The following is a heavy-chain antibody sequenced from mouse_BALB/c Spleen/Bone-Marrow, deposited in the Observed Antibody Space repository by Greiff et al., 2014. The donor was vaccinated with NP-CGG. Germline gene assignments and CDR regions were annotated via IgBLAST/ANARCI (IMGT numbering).Heavy chain of an antibody. D-gene: IGHD1-1*01. CDR3: TRGDDYYGGDPY. Sequence: QVQLKQSGAELVRPGASVKLSCKASGYTFTSYWINWVKQRPGQGLEWIGNIYPSASYTNYNQKFKDKATLTVDKSSSTAYMQLSSPTSEDSAVYYCTRGDDYYGGDPYWGQGTTLTVSS. CDR2: IYPSASYT. CDR1: GYTFTSYW. J-gene: IGHJ2*01. V-gene: IGHV1-69*02.